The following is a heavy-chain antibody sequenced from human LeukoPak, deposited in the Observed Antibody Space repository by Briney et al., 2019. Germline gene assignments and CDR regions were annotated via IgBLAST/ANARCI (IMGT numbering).Heavy chain of an antibody. CDR1: GGSFSGYY. J-gene: IGHJ4*02. CDR2: INHSGST. V-gene: IGHV4-34*01. D-gene: IGHD6-13*01. Sequence: SETLSLTCAVYGGSFSGYYWSRIRQPPGKGLEWIGEINHSGSTNYNPSLKSRVTISVDTSKNQFSLKLSSVTAADTAVYYCATTSSSWGLIDYWGQGTLVTVSS. CDR3: ATTSSSWGLIDY.